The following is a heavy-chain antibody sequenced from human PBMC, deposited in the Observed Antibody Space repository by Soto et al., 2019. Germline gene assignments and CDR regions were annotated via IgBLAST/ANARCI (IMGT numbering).Heavy chain of an antibody. CDR1: GFPFSFYG. CDR2: ISPDARNN. V-gene: IGHV3-30*03. Sequence: SLRLSCAASGFPFSFYGMHWVRQAPGKGLESVAGISPDARNNYIVDSLRGRFTISRDNYKDKMYLEMNSLRPDDTGVYYCVRIGGRFVWNVRTDPFDIWGQGTVVTVS. J-gene: IGHJ3*02. CDR3: VRIGGRFVWNVRTDPFDI. D-gene: IGHD3-16*01.